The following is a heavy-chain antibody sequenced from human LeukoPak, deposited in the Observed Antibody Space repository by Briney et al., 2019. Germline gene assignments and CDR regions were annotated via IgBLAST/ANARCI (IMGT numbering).Heavy chain of an antibody. CDR1: GYTFTGYY. J-gene: IGHJ4*02. CDR2: INPNSGGI. D-gene: IGHD3-3*01. CDR3: ARSGDDYDFWSGYHVY. V-gene: IGHV1-2*02. Sequence: ASVKVSCKASGYTFTGYYMHWVRQAPGQGLEWMGWINPNSGGINYAQKFQGRVTMTRDTSISTAYMELSRLRSDDTAVYYCARSGDDYDFWSGYHVYWGQGTLVTVSS.